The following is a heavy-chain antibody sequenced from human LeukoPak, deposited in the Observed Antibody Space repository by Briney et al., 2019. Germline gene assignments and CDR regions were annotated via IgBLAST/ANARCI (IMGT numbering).Heavy chain of an antibody. J-gene: IGHJ4*02. Sequence: GGSLRLSCAAPGFTFSSYAMSWVRQAPGKGLEYVSVISNSGTSTYYADSVKGRFTISRDNSKNTLYLQMSSLRAEDTAVYYCANNWNLDYWGQGALVTVSS. CDR2: ISNSGTST. CDR1: GFTFSSYA. D-gene: IGHD1-1*01. CDR3: ANNWNLDY. V-gene: IGHV3-23*01.